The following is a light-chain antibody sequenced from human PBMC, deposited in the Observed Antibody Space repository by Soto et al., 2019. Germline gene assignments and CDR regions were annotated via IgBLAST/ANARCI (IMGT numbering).Light chain of an antibody. Sequence: EIVLTQSPGTLSLSPGQRATLSCRASESISRDYLAWYQQRLGQAPRLLIYGASSGATGIPDRFSGSWSGTDLTLTISRLEPEDFAIYYCQQYGGVPYTFGQGTKFEIK. CDR2: GAS. CDR3: QQYGGVPYT. V-gene: IGKV3-20*01. J-gene: IGKJ2*01. CDR1: ESISRDY.